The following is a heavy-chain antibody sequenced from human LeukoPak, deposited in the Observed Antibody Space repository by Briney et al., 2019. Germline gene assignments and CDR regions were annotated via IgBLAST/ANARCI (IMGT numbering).Heavy chain of an antibody. D-gene: IGHD6-25*01. Sequence: GGSLRLSCAASGFTFDDYGMSWVRQAPGKGLEWVSGINWNGGSTGYADSVKGRFTISRDNAKNSLYLQMSSLRAEDTAIYYCAKTLGIAATHPSNWGQGTLVTVSS. J-gene: IGHJ4*02. CDR2: INWNGGST. CDR3: AKTLGIAATHPSN. CDR1: GFTFDDYG. V-gene: IGHV3-20*04.